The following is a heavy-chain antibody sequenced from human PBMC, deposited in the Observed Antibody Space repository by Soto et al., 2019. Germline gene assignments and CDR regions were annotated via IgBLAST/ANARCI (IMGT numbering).Heavy chain of an antibody. CDR1: GYTFTSFY. Sequence: ASVKVSCKASGYTFTSFYMHWVRQAPGQGLEWMGKMNPSGGGTSYAQKFQGRVTMTRDTSTSTVYMELSSLRSEDTAVYYCTRAFNYDFWSGYGQYYFDYWGQGTLVTV. CDR3: TRAFNYDFWSGYGQYYFDY. J-gene: IGHJ4*02. V-gene: IGHV1-46*01. CDR2: MNPSGGGT. D-gene: IGHD3-3*01.